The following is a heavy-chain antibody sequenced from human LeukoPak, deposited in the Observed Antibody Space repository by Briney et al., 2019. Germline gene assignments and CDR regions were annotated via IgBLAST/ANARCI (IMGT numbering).Heavy chain of an antibody. CDR3: TSFQAQDGVVRSY. V-gene: IGHV3-49*04. Sequence: PGGSLRLSCAASGFTFGDYTMSWVRQAPGKGLEWVGFIRSKAYGGTTEYAASVKGRFTISRDDSKSIAYLQMNSLKTEDTAVYYCTSFQAQDGVVRSYWGQGTLVTVSS. CDR2: IRSKAYGGTT. D-gene: IGHD3-3*01. J-gene: IGHJ4*02. CDR1: GFTFGDYT.